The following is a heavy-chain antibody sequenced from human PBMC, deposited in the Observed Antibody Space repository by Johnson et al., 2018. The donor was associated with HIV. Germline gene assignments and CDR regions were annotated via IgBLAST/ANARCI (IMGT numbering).Heavy chain of an antibody. V-gene: IGHV3-30*18. CDR3: AKDVGNYWPNAFDV. J-gene: IGHJ3*01. Sequence: QVQLVESGGGLVQPGRSLRLSCAASQFTFSNYGMHWVRQAPGKGLEWVSGISGSEKYYVDSVKGRFTISRDNSKNTLYLQMNSLRAEDTAVYYCAKDVGNYWPNAFDVWGQGTMLTVSS. D-gene: IGHD3-22*01. CDR2: ISGSEK. CDR1: QFTFSNYG.